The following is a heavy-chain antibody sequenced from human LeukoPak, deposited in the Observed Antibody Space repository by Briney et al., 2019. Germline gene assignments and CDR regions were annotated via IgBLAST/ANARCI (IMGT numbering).Heavy chain of an antibody. J-gene: IGHJ4*02. D-gene: IGHD6-19*01. Sequence: GGSLRLSCAASGFTFSSYWMHRVRQAPGKGLVWVSRINSDGSSTSYADSVKGRFTISRDNAKNTLYLQMNSLRAEDTAVYYCARDQELYSSGYPFFDYWGQGTLVTVSS. CDR1: GFTFSSYW. V-gene: IGHV3-74*01. CDR2: INSDGSST. CDR3: ARDQELYSSGYPFFDY.